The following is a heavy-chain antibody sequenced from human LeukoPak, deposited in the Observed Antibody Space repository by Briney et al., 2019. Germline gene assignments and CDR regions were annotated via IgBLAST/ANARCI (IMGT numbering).Heavy chain of an antibody. CDR2: ISSSGTTI. V-gene: IGHV3-11*04. CDR1: GFTFSDYY. Sequence: GGSLRLSCAASGFTFSDYYMSWIRQAPGKGLEWVSYISSSGTTIYYVDSVKGRFTISRDNAKNSLYLQMSSLRAEDTAVYYCAKEKAVTSRGWFDPWGQGTLVTVSS. D-gene: IGHD1-26*01. J-gene: IGHJ5*02. CDR3: AKEKAVTSRGWFDP.